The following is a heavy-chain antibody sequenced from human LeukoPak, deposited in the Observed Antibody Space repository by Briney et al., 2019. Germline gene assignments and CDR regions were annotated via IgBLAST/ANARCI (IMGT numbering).Heavy chain of an antibody. J-gene: IGHJ4*02. D-gene: IGHD1-26*01. V-gene: IGHV3-21*01. Sequence: GGSLRLSCAASGFTFSSYSMNWVRQAPGKGLEWVSSISSSSSYIYYADSVKGRFTISRDNAKHSLYLQMNSLRAEDTAVYYCARDRGGSYIFDYWGQGTLVTVSS. CDR2: ISSSSSYI. CDR1: GFTFSSYS. CDR3: ARDRGGSYIFDY.